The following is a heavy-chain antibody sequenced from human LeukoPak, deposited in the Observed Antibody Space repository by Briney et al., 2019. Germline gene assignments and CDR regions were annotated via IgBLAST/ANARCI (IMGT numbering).Heavy chain of an antibody. CDR1: GFTFDDYA. CDR2: ISWNSGSI. CDR3: AKDKYSYGDNDAFDI. V-gene: IGHV3-9*03. Sequence: GGSLRPSCAASGFTFDDYAMHWVRQAPGKGLEWVSGISWNSGSIGYADSVKGRFTISRDNAKNSLYLQMNSLRAEVMALYYCAKDKYSYGDNDAFDIWGQGTMVTVSS. J-gene: IGHJ3*02. D-gene: IGHD5-18*01.